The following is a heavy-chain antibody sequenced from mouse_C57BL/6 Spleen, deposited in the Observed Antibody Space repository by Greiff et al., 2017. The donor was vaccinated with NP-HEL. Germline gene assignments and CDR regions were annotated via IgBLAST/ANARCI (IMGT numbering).Heavy chain of an antibody. CDR3: ARMARTIN. Sequence: EVKLMESGGGLVQPGGSLKLSCAASGFTFSSYGMSWVRQTPDKRLELVATINSNGGSTYYPDSVKGGFTISRDNAKNTLYLQMSSLKSEDTAMYYCARMARTINWGQGTTLTVSS. V-gene: IGHV5-6-3*01. J-gene: IGHJ2*01. CDR1: GFTFSSYG. CDR2: INSNGGST.